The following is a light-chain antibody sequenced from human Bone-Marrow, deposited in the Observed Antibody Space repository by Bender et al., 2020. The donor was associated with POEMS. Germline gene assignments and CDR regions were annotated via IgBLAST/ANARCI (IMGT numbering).Light chain of an antibody. J-gene: IGLJ2*01. CDR3: HARYAYYVV. Sequence: SYEVTQPPSVSVSPGQTASITCSGDDLGDKYVAWYQQKPGQSPVLVIYQDTKRPSGIPERFSGSNSGNTATLTISGTQAMDAADYYCHARYAYYVVFARETKLTVL. V-gene: IGLV3-1*01. CDR2: QDT. CDR1: DLGDKY.